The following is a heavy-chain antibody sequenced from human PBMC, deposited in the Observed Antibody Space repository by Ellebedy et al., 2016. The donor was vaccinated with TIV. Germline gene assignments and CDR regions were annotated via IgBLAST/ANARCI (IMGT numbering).Heavy chain of an antibody. CDR3: ARDRPYYYDSSGYYYPYDYYYGMDV. V-gene: IGHV1-18*01. Sequence: ASVKVSCKASGYTFTNYGISWVRQAPGQGLEWMGWISAYNGNTNYAQKLQGRVTMTTDTSTSTAYMELRSLRSDDTAVYYCARDRPYYYDSSGYYYPYDYYYGMDVWGQGTTVTVSS. CDR2: ISAYNGNT. J-gene: IGHJ6*02. CDR1: GYTFTNYG. D-gene: IGHD3-22*01.